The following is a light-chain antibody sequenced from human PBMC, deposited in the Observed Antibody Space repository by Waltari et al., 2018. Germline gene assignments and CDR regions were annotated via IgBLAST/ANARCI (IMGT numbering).Light chain of an antibody. Sequence: EVVMTQSPVSLPVTLGQPASISCKSNHSLLYSDGNIYLNWLQQRPGQSQRRLIYKVSNRDSEVPDRFSATGSATDFTLKISRVEADDIGIYYCMQVSQWPHTFGPGTKLEI. V-gene: IGKV2-30*01. J-gene: IGKJ2*01. CDR1: HSLLYSDGNIY. CDR2: KVS. CDR3: MQVSQWPHT.